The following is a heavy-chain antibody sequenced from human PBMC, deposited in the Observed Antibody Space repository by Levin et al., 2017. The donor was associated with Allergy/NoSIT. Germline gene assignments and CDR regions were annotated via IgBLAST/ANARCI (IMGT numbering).Heavy chain of an antibody. V-gene: IGHV3-30*18. CDR3: AKDQGLGFGELLFDY. CDR2: ISYDGSNK. CDR1: GFTFSSYG. Sequence: PAGGSLRLSCAASGFTFSSYGMHWVRQAPGKGLEWVAVISYDGSNKYYADSVKGRFTISRDNSKNTLYLQMNSLRAEDTAVYYCAKDQGLGFGELLFDYWGQGTLVTVSS. D-gene: IGHD3-10*01. J-gene: IGHJ4*02.